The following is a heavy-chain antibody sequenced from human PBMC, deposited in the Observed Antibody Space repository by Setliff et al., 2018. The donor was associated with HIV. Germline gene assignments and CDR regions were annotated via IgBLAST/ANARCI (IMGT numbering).Heavy chain of an antibody. D-gene: IGHD3-22*01. CDR1: GFSLTTNGVG. V-gene: IGHV2-5*02. J-gene: IGHJ4*02. CDR2: IYWDDDK. Sequence: SGPTLVNPTQTLTLTCTSSGFSLTTNGVGVGWIRQPPGKALEWLAPIYWDDDKQYSPSLKSRVTITKDTSKNQVVLTMTNMDLVDTATYYCVHSIAAEWGVSSGYPFDYWGQGTLVTVSS. CDR3: VHSIAAEWGVSSGYPFDY.